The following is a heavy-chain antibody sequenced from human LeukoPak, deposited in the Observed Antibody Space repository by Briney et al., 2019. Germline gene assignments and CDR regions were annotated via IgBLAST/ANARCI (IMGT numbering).Heavy chain of an antibody. CDR1: GLIFRSHW. V-gene: IGHV3-74*01. CDR3: ATSKYSGSY. CDR2: INSDGSST. J-gene: IGHJ4*02. Sequence: GGSLRLSCAASGLIFRSHWMHWVRQAPGKGLVWVSTINSDGSSTTYADSVKGRFTISRDNSKNTLNLQMNSLRAEDTAVYYCATSKYSGSYWGQGTLVTVSS. D-gene: IGHD1-26*01.